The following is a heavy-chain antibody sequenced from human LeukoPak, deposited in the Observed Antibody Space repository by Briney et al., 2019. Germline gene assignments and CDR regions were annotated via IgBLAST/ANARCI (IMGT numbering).Heavy chain of an antibody. CDR3: ARDPAVAGFDDAFDI. J-gene: IGHJ3*02. D-gene: IGHD6-19*01. V-gene: IGHV1-69*05. CDR2: IIPIFGTA. CDR1: GGTFSSYA. Sequence: SVKVSFKASGGTFSSYAISWVRQAPGQGLEWMGRIIPIFGTANYAQKFQGRVTITTDEYTSTAYMELSSLRSEDTAVYYCARDPAVAGFDDAFDIWGQGTMVTVSS.